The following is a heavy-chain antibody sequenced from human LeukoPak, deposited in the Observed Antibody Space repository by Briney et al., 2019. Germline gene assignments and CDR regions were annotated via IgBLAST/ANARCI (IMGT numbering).Heavy chain of an antibody. V-gene: IGHV1-18*01. D-gene: IGHD6-13*01. J-gene: IGHJ4*02. CDR3: AREGYSSSWNYFDY. CDR2: ISAYNGNT. Sequence: ASAKVSCKASGYTFTSYVINWVRQAPGQGLEWMGWISAYNGNTNYAQKLQGRVTMTTDTSTSTAYMELRSLRSDDTAVYDCAREGYSSSWNYFDYWGQGALVTVSS. CDR1: GYTFTSYV.